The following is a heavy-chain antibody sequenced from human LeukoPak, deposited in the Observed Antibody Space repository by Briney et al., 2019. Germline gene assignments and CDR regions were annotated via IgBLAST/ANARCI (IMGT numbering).Heavy chain of an antibody. CDR3: ARVMGQPGDYYYMDV. Sequence: GGSLRLSCAASVFTFSDYYMSWIRQAPGKGLEWVSYISSSGSTIYYADSVKGRFTISRDNAKNSLYLQMNSLRAEDTAVYYCARVMGQPGDYYYMDVWGKGTTVTVSS. J-gene: IGHJ6*03. V-gene: IGHV3-11*01. CDR1: VFTFSDYY. D-gene: IGHD1-14*01. CDR2: ISSSGSTI.